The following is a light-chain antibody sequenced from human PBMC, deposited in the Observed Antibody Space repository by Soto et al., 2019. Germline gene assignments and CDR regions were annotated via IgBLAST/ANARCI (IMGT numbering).Light chain of an antibody. CDR3: QQFNVYPLT. Sequence: DIQLTQSPSFLSASVGDRVTITCRASQDISDYLAWYQQKPGKAPKLLIYTASILQSGVPSRLSGSASGTQFTLTISSLQPEDFATYYCQQFNVYPLTFGGGTQVEIK. V-gene: IGKV1-9*01. CDR1: QDISDY. CDR2: TAS. J-gene: IGKJ4*01.